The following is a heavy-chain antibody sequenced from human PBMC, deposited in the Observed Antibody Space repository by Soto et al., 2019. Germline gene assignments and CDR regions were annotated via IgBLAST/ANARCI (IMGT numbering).Heavy chain of an antibody. V-gene: IGHV3-23*01. D-gene: IGHD3-9*01. Sequence: PGGSLRLSCAASGFTFSSYAMSWVRQAPGKGLEWVSAISGSGGSTYYADSVKGRFTISRDNSKNTLYLQMNSLRAEDTAVYYCAKDVYYDILTGYYMRGNWFDPWGQGTLVTVSS. CDR1: GFTFSSYA. CDR3: AKDVYYDILTGYYMRGNWFDP. J-gene: IGHJ5*02. CDR2: ISGSGGST.